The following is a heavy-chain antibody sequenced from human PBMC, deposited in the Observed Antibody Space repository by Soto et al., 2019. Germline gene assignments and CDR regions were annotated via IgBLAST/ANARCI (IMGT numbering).Heavy chain of an antibody. CDR3: ARGNNWNYPNNWFDP. J-gene: IGHJ5*02. Sequence: PSETLSLTCAVYGGSFSGYYWSWIRQPPGKGLEWIGEINHSGSTNYNPSLKSRVTISVDTSKNQFSLKLSSVTAADTAVYYCARGNNWNYPNNWFDPWGQGTLVTSPQ. D-gene: IGHD1-7*01. CDR1: GGSFSGYY. V-gene: IGHV4-34*01. CDR2: INHSGST.